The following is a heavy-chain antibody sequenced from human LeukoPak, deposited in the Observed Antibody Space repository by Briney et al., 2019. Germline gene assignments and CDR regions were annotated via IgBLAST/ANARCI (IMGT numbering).Heavy chain of an antibody. Sequence: GASVKVSCKAPGYTFTSYYMHWVRQAPGQGLEWMGIINPSGGSTSYAQKFQGRVTMTRDTSTSTVYMELSSLRSEDTAVYYCARGARFGYLYSSGWLTYFDYWGQGTLVTVSS. J-gene: IGHJ4*02. D-gene: IGHD6-19*01. CDR3: ARGARFGYLYSSGWLTYFDY. CDR2: INPSGGST. CDR1: GYTFTSYY. V-gene: IGHV1-46*01.